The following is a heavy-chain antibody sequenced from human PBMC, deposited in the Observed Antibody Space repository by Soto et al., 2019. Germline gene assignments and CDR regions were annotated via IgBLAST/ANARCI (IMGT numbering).Heavy chain of an antibody. Sequence: PSETLSLTCTVSGGSFSGYYWSWIRQPPGRGLEWIGYIYYTGSTTYSPSLKSRVTISVDTSKSQFSLNLRSVTAADTAVYYCARGAAAAGHAFDIWGQGTMVTVSS. CDR3: ARGAAAAGHAFDI. V-gene: IGHV4-59*01. CDR2: IYYTGST. J-gene: IGHJ3*02. D-gene: IGHD6-13*01. CDR1: GGSFSGYY.